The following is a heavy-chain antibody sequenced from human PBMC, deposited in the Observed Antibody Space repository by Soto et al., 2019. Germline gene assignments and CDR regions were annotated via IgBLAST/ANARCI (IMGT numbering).Heavy chain of an antibody. D-gene: IGHD1-1*01. J-gene: IGHJ6*03. CDR2: VIPLLDAS. V-gene: IGHV1-69*11. Sequence: QVQLVQSGAEVKKPGSSVRISCAASGATFNDYTFTWVRRAPGQGLEWMGRVIPLLDASNYAEKFQDRVTSTAEGTESTVSRERRGRKYEDSTIYYCAIGTSQKTEDRMGFYYSVDVWGKGTTVTVSS. CDR3: AIGTSQKTEDRMGFYYSVDV. CDR1: GATFNDYT.